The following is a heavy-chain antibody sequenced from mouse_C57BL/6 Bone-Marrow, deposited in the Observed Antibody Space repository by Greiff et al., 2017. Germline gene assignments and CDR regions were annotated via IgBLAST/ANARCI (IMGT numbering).Heavy chain of an antibody. CDR1: GYTFTSYW. D-gene: IGHD1-1*01. Sequence: VQLQQPGAELVRPGTSVKLSCKASGYTFTSYWMHWVKQRPGQGLEWIGVIDPSDSYTNYNQKFKGKSTLTVDKSSSTAYMQLSSLTSEDSAVYYCAVYYGSSYGYFDVWGTGTTVTVSS. V-gene: IGHV1-59*01. CDR3: AVYYGSSYGYFDV. J-gene: IGHJ1*03. CDR2: IDPSDSYT.